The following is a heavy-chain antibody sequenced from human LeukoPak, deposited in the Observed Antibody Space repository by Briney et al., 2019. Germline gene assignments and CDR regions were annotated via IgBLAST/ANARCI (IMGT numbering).Heavy chain of an antibody. CDR1: GGSISSYY. CDR2: IYYSGST. CDR3: AREGYYYDSSGYYYAYFDY. Sequence: PSETLSLTCTVSGGSISSYYWSWIRQPPGKGLEWIGYIYYSGSTNYNPSLKSRVTISVDTSKNQFSLKLSSVTAADTAVYYCAREGYYYDSSGYYYAYFDYWGQGTLVTVSS. D-gene: IGHD3-22*01. J-gene: IGHJ4*02. V-gene: IGHV4-59*01.